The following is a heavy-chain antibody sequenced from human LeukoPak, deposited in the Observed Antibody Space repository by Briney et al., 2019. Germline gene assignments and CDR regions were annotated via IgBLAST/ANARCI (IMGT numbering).Heavy chain of an antibody. D-gene: IGHD5-18*01. J-gene: IGHJ4*02. CDR3: ARLDTAMVSSFDY. Sequence: PSEALSLTCTVSGGSISSYYWSWIRQPPGKGLEWIGYIYYSGSTNYNPSLKSRVTISVDTSKNQFSLKLSSVTAADTAVYYCARLDTAMVSSFDYWGKGTLVTVSS. CDR1: GGSISSYY. CDR2: IYYSGST. V-gene: IGHV4-59*08.